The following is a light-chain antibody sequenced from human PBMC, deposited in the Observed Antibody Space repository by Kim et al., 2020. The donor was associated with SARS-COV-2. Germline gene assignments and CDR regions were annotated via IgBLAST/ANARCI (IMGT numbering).Light chain of an antibody. V-gene: IGLV3-19*01. CDR2: GKN. CDR1: SLRSYY. Sequence: VALVQTVRITCQGDSLRSYYASCYQQKPGQAPIVVIYGKNNRPSGIPDRFSGSSSGNTASLTITGTQAGDEADYYCNSRDSNDNVVFGGGTKLTVL. J-gene: IGLJ2*01. CDR3: NSRDSNDNVV.